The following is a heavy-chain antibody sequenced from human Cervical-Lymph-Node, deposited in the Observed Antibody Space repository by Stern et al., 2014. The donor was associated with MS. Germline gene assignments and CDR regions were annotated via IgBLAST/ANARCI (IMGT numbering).Heavy chain of an antibody. D-gene: IGHD2-15*01. CDR3: ARDRHDLGYCSGGSCYLPDY. CDR1: GFTFSSYG. CDR2: IWYDGSNK. Sequence: QVQLVESGGGVVQPGRSLRLSCAASGFTFSSYGMHWVRQAPGKGLEWVAVIWYDGSNKYYADSVKGRFTISRDNSKKTLYLQMNSLRAEDTAVYYCARDRHDLGYCSGGSCYLPDYWGQGTLVTVSS. J-gene: IGHJ4*02. V-gene: IGHV3-33*01.